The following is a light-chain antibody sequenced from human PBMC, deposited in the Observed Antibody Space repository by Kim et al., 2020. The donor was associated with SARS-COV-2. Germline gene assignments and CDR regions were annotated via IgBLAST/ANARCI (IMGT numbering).Light chain of an antibody. CDR3: TSYTSSNTYV. Sequence: QSALTQPASVSGSPGQSITISCTGTSSDVGGYNYVSWYQHHPGKAPKLMIYDVTTRPSGVSNRFSGSKSGNTASLTISGLQAEDEADYYCTSYTSSNTYVFVTGTKVTVL. J-gene: IGLJ1*01. CDR2: DVT. CDR1: SSDVGGYNY. V-gene: IGLV2-14*03.